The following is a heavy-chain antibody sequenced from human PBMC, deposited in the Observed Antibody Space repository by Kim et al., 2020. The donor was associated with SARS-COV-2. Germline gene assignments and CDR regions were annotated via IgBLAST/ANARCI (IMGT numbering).Heavy chain of an antibody. V-gene: IGHV4-39*01. CDR2: IYYSGST. CDR3: ARPGTNYNWFDP. CDR1: GGSISSSSYY. Sequence: SETLSLTCSVSGGSISSSSYYWGWIRQPPGKGLEWIGSIYYSGSTYYNPSLKSRVTISVDTSKYQLSLKLSSVTAADTAVYYCARPGTNYNWFDPWGQGTLVTVSS. D-gene: IGHD2-8*01. J-gene: IGHJ5*02.